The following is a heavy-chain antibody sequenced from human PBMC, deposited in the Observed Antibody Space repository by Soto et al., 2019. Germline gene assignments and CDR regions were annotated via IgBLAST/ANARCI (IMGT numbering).Heavy chain of an antibody. Sequence: PGGSLRLSCVASGFFLRDFGMHWVRQAPGKGLECVAVISYDGSNKFYRDYVKGRFTISRDNSKNTLYLQINSLRYEDTAVYYCARGDREDIAVVIGVRPGEYGVDVWGQGTTVTVSS. CDR1: GFFLRDFG. J-gene: IGHJ6*02. V-gene: IGHV3-30*19. D-gene: IGHD2-15*01. CDR3: ARGDREDIAVVIGVRPGEYGVDV. CDR2: ISYDGSNK.